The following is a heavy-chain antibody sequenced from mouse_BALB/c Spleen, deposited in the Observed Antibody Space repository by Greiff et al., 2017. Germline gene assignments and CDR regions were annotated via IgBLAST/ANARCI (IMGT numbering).Heavy chain of an antibody. Sequence: QVQLQQPGAELVKPGASVKLSCKASSYTFTSYYMYWVKQRPGQGLEWIGGINPSNGGTNFNEKFKSKATLTVDKSSSTAYMQLSSLTSEDSAVFYCTREDYYGSWFAYWGQGTLVTVSA. CDR1: SYTFTSYY. CDR2: INPSNGGT. D-gene: IGHD1-2*01. J-gene: IGHJ3*01. CDR3: TREDYYGSWFAY. V-gene: IGHV1S81*02.